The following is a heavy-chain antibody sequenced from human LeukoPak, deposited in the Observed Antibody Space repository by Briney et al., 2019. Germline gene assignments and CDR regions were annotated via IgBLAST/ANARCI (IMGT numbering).Heavy chain of an antibody. CDR3: ATGGLLWFGDQMGD. V-gene: IGHV1-24*01. CDR1: GYTLTELS. CDR2: FDPEDGET. Sequence: ASVTVSCKVSGYTLTELSMHWVRQAPGKGLEWMGGFDPEDGETIYAQKFQGRVTMTEDTSTDTAYMELSSLRSEDTAVYYCATGGLLWFGDQMGDWGQGTLVTVSS. D-gene: IGHD3-10*01. J-gene: IGHJ4*02.